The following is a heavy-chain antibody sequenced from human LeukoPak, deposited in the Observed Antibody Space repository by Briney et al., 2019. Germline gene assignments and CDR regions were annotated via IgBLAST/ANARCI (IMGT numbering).Heavy chain of an antibody. CDR2: ISGSGGST. CDR1: GFTFSSYA. Sequence: PGGSLRLSCAASGFTFSSYAMSWVRQAPGEGLEWVSAISGSGGSTYYADSVKGRFTISRDNSKNTLYLQMNSLRAEDTAVYYCAKDFLSGSLFLDYWGQGTLVTVSS. D-gene: IGHD3-3*01. V-gene: IGHV3-23*01. J-gene: IGHJ4*02. CDR3: AKDFLSGSLFLDY.